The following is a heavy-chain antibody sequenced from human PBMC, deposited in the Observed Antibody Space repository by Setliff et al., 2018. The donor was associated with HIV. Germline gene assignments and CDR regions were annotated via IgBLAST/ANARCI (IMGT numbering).Heavy chain of an antibody. J-gene: IGHJ1*01. D-gene: IGHD2-21*02. CDR1: GFTFSNFA. Sequence: GGSLRLSCVASGFTFSNFAMHRVRQAPGKGLEWVSVISYDGSRISYADSVKGRFTISRDNSKNTLYLQMDSLRGEDTAVYYCAKDRGDEYFQHWGQGTLVTVSS. CDR3: AKDRGDEYFQH. V-gene: IGHV3-30*07. CDR2: ISYDGSRI.